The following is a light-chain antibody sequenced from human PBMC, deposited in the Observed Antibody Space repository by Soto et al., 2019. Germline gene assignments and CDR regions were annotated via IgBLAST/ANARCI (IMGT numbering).Light chain of an antibody. CDR1: QSVSSY. V-gene: IGKV3-11*01. CDR2: DVS. CDR3: QQRSNWPIT. Sequence: EIVLTQSAATLSLFPGARATLSCGASQSVSSYLAWYQQKPGQAPRIISYDVSTRATGIPARFSGSGSRTDFILTISSLEPEDFAVYYCQQRSNWPITFGQGTRLEIK. J-gene: IGKJ5*01.